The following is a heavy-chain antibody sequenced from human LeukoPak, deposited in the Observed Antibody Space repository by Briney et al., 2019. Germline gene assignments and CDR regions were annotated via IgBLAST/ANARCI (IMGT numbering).Heavy chain of an antibody. Sequence: SQTLSLTCAISGDSVSSNSAAWNWIRQSPSRGLEWLGRTYYRSKWYNDYAVSVKSRITINPDTSKNQFSLKLSSVTAADTAVYYCARAFRMVRGVISYMDVWGKGTTVTVSS. D-gene: IGHD3-10*01. V-gene: IGHV6-1*01. CDR2: TYYRSKWYN. J-gene: IGHJ6*03. CDR1: GDSVSSNSAA. CDR3: ARAFRMVRGVISYMDV.